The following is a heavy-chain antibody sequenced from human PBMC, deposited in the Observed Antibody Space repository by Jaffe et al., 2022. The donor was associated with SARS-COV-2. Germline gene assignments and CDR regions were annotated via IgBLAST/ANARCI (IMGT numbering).Heavy chain of an antibody. J-gene: IGHJ6*02. CDR1: GFAFSTYS. V-gene: IGHV3-21*01. CDR2: ISTSSSYI. Sequence: EVQLVESGGGLVKPGGSLRLSCAASGFAFSTYSMNWVRQAPGKGLEWVSSISTSSSYIYYADSVKGRFTISRDNAKNSLFLQMNSLRAEDTAVYYCARGLSPMFGVVRSSSHYGMDVWGQGTTVTVSS. CDR3: ARGLSPMFGVVRSSSHYGMDV. D-gene: IGHD3-3*02.